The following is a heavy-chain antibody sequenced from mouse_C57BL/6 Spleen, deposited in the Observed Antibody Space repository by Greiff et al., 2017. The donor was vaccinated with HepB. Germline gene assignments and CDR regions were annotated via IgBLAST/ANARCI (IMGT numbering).Heavy chain of an antibody. CDR2: ISSGSSTI. Sequence: EVQLKESGGGLVKPGGSLKLSCAASGFTFSDYGMHWVRQAPEKGLEWVAYISSGSSTIYYADTVKGRFTISRDNAKNTLFLQMTSLRSEDTAMYYCARDYYGSLFAYWGQGTLVTVSA. CDR1: GFTFSDYG. V-gene: IGHV5-17*01. CDR3: ARDYYGSLFAY. J-gene: IGHJ3*01. D-gene: IGHD1-1*01.